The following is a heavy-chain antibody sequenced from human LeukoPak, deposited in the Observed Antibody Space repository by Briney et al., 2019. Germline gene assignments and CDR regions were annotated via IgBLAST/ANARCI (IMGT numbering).Heavy chain of an antibody. V-gene: IGHV5-51*01. CDR3: ARHALYYYDSSGYSSRSFDY. Sequence: GESLKISCKGSGYSFTSYWIGWVRQMPGKGLEWMGIIYPGDSDTRYSPSFQGRVTISADKSISTAYLQWSSLKASDTAMYYCARHALYYYDSSGYSSRSFDYWGQGTLVTVSS. CDR2: IYPGDSDT. J-gene: IGHJ4*02. CDR1: GYSFTSYW. D-gene: IGHD3-22*01.